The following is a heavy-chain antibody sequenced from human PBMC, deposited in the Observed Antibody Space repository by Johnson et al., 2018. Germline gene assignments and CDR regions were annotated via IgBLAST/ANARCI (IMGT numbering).Heavy chain of an antibody. CDR2: INWNGGST. J-gene: IGHJ5*02. D-gene: IGHD6-13*01. CDR3: GRDGQQQCPGFDP. Sequence: VQLVQSGGGVVQPGRSLRLSCAASGFTFDDYGMSWVRQAPGKGLEWVSGINWNGGSTGYADSVKGRFTISRDNAKNSLYLQMNSLRAEDTALYHCGRDGQQQCPGFDPWGQGTLVTVSS. CDR1: GFTFDDYG. V-gene: IGHV3-20*01.